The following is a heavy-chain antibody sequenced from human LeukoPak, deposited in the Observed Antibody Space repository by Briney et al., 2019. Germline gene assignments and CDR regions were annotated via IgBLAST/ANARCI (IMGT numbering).Heavy chain of an antibody. Sequence: QPGGSLRLSCSASGFTFSSYAMHWVRQAPGKGLEYVSAISSGGRSTYYADSVKGRFTISRDNSKNTLYLQMSSLRAQHTAVYYCVIGRGIAAAGYFYWGQGTLVTVSS. CDR1: GFTFSSYA. J-gene: IGHJ4*02. V-gene: IGHV3-64D*06. CDR3: VIGRGIAAAGYFY. D-gene: IGHD6-13*01. CDR2: ISSGGRST.